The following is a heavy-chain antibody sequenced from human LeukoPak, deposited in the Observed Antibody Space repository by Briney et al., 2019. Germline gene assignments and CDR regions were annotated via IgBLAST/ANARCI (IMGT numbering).Heavy chain of an antibody. J-gene: IGHJ4*02. CDR1: GFTFSSYS. D-gene: IGHD4-17*01. Sequence: GASLRLSCAASGFTFSSYSMSWVRQAPGKGLEWVSAISGSGGSTYYADSVKGRFTISRDNSKNTLYLQMNSLRAEDTAVYYCAKVSDDYGDCFDYWGQGTLVTVSS. CDR3: AKVSDDYGDCFDY. V-gene: IGHV3-23*01. CDR2: ISGSGGST.